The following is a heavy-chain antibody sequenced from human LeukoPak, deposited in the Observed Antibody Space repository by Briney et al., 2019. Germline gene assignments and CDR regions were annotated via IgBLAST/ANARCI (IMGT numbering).Heavy chain of an antibody. J-gene: IGHJ4*02. CDR1: GFTFSSYG. V-gene: IGHV3-30*03. CDR3: VLGGYFDY. Sequence: GRSLRLSCAASGFTFSSYGMHWVRQAPGKGLEWVAVISYDGSNKYYADSVKGRFTISRDNSKNTLYLQMNSLRAEDTAVYYCVLGGYFDYWGQGTLATVSS. CDR2: ISYDGSNK. D-gene: IGHD2-15*01.